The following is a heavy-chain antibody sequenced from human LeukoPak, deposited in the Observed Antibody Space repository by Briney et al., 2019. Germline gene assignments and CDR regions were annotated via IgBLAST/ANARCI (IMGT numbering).Heavy chain of an antibody. Sequence: GGSLRLSCTASGFTFRSYAMNWVRQAPGKGLEWVSVISLNDGSTYYAGSVRGRFTISRDNSKNTLFLQMNGLRAEDTAIYYCAKAMTSSTYYFDSWGQGTLVTVSS. V-gene: IGHV3-23*01. J-gene: IGHJ4*02. CDR3: AKAMTSSTYYFDS. CDR2: ISLNDGST. CDR1: GFTFRSYA. D-gene: IGHD3-9*01.